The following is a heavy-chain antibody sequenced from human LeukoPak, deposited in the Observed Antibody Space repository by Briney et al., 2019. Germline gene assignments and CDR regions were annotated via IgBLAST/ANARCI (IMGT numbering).Heavy chain of an antibody. CDR2: ISDRGGST. J-gene: IGHJ4*02. CDR3: AKDRDYGGFDY. CDR1: GLTFSSYA. V-gene: IGHV3-23*01. D-gene: IGHD4-23*01. Sequence: GGSLRLSCAASGLTFSSYAMNWVRQAPGKGLEWVSAISDRGGSTHYADSVKGRFTISRDNSKNTLYLQMNSLRAEDTAVYYCAKDRDYGGFDYWGQGTLVTVSS.